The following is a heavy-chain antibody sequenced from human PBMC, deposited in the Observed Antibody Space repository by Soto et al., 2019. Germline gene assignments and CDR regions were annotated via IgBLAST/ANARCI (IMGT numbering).Heavy chain of an antibody. Sequence: GGSLRLSCAASGFTFSSYGMHWVRQAPGKGLEWVAVISYDGSNKYYADSVKGRFTISRDNSKNTLYLQMNSLRAEDTAVYYCAKIGVGAPQAPYYYYYGMDVWGQGTTVTVSS. CDR3: AKIGVGAPQAPYYYYYGMDV. J-gene: IGHJ6*02. D-gene: IGHD1-26*01. V-gene: IGHV3-30*18. CDR1: GFTFSSYG. CDR2: ISYDGSNK.